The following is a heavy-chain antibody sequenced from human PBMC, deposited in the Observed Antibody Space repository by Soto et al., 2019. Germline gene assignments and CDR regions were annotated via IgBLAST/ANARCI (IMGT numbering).Heavy chain of an antibody. CDR1: GYSFTSYW. Sequence: RGESLKISCKGSGYSFTSYWIGWVRQMPGKGLEWMGIIYPGDSDTRYSPSFQGQVTISADKSISTAYLQWSSLKASDTAMYYCAVSYLEMATTNPLDYWGQGTLVTVSS. J-gene: IGHJ4*02. V-gene: IGHV5-51*01. CDR2: IYPGDSDT. D-gene: IGHD1-1*01. CDR3: AVSYLEMATTNPLDY.